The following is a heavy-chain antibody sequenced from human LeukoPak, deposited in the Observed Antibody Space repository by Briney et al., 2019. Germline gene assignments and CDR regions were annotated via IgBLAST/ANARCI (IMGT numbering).Heavy chain of an antibody. D-gene: IGHD3-3*01. Sequence: PGGSLRLSCAASGFTFSNYAIHWVRQAPGKGLELVAVISSGGSDKFYADSVKGRFTVSRDNSKNTLYLQMNSLRAEDTAVYYCARDCCGEWYFFDSWGQGTLITVSS. V-gene: IGHV3-30-3*01. CDR3: ARDCCGEWYFFDS. J-gene: IGHJ4*02. CDR1: GFTFSNYA. CDR2: ISSGGSDK.